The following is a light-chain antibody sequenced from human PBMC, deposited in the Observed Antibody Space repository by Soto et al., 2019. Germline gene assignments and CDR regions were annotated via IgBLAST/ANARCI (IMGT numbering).Light chain of an antibody. Sequence: QSVLTQPASVSGSPGQSITISCTGTISDIGGYNFISWYQHHPGKAPKLVIYDVNNRHSGISYRFSGSKSGNTASLTISGLQAEDEADYYCASYTRTTTLVFGGGTKLPVL. J-gene: IGLJ2*01. CDR2: DVN. CDR3: ASYTRTTTLV. CDR1: ISDIGGYNF. V-gene: IGLV2-14*01.